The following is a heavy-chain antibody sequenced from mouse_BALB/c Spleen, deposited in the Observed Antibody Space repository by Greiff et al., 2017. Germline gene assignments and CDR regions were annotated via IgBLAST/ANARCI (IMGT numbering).Heavy chain of an antibody. D-gene: IGHD1-1*02. CDR3: ARGYGRNYAMDY. CDR1: GFTFSSYA. V-gene: IGHV5-6-5*01. Sequence: EVKVEESGGGLVKPGGSLKLSCAASGFTFSSYAMSWVRQTPEKRLEWVASISSGGSTYYPDSVKGRFTISRDNARNILYLQMSSLRSEDTAMYYCARGYGRNYAMDYWGQGTSVTVSS. J-gene: IGHJ4*01. CDR2: ISSGGST.